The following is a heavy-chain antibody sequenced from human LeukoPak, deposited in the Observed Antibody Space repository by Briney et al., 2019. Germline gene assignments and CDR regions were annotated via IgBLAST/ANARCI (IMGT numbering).Heavy chain of an antibody. CDR3: ARADYYGSGRSIRRKFDP. CDR2: LNPNSGNT. CDR1: GYTFTSYD. J-gene: IGHJ5*02. V-gene: IGHV1-8*03. D-gene: IGHD3-10*01. Sequence: ASVKLSCKASGYTFTSYDINWVRQATRQGLGWLGWLNPNSGNTGYAQKFQGRVTITRNTSIRTAYMELSSLRSEDTAVYYCARADYYGSGRSIRRKFDPWGQGTLVTVSS.